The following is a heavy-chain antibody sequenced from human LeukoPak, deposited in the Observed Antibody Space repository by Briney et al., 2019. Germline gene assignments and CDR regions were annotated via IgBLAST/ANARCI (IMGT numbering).Heavy chain of an antibody. CDR1: GFTFDDYG. V-gene: IGHV3-20*04. D-gene: IGHD5-24*01. CDR2: INWNGGST. Sequence: GGSLRLSCAASGFTFDDYGMSWVRQAPGKGLEWVSGINWNGGSTGYADSVKGRFTISRDNSKNTVYLQMNSLRAEDTAVYYCARDEMATTQRGYFDYWGQGTLVTVSS. CDR3: ARDEMATTQRGYFDY. J-gene: IGHJ4*02.